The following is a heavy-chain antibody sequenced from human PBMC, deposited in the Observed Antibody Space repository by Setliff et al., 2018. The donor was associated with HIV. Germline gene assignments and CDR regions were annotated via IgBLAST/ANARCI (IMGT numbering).Heavy chain of an antibody. CDR2: IRSKAYGGTT. D-gene: IGHD5-18*01. CDR1: GFAFGDFP. CDR3: TRDKGYAFDI. Sequence: AGGSLRLSCTASGFAFGDFPMSWVRQAPGKGLEWVGFIRSKAYGGTTEYAASVKDRFTVSRDDSKSIAYLQINSLKTEDTAVYYCTRDKGYAFDIWGQGTMVTVSS. V-gene: IGHV3-49*04. J-gene: IGHJ3*02.